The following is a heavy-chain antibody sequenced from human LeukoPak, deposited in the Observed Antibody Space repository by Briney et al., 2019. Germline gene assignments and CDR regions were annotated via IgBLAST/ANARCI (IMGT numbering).Heavy chain of an antibody. Sequence: ASVKVSCKVSGDTLTELSMHWLRQAPGQGLEWMGWVNPFSGGTIPAQKFQDRVTMTKDTSINTAYMELSSLRSDDTAVYYCARVKDSSSWHYFDFWGQGTLVTVSS. CDR1: GDTLTELS. V-gene: IGHV1-2*02. J-gene: IGHJ4*02. D-gene: IGHD6-13*01. CDR2: VNPFSGGT. CDR3: ARVKDSSSWHYFDF.